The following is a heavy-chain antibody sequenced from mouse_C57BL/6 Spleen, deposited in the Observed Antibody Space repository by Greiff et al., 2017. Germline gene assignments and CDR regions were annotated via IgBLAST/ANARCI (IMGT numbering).Heavy chain of an antibody. V-gene: IGHV1-18*01. J-gene: IGHJ3*01. Sequence: EVQLQQSGPELVKPGASVKISCKASGYTFTDYYMDWVKQSHGKSLEWIGDINPNNGGTIYNQKFKGKATLTVDTSSSTAYMELRSLTSEDTAVYYCASDRGSSSFGYWGQGTLVTVSA. D-gene: IGHD1-1*01. CDR3: ASDRGSSSFGY. CDR1: GYTFTDYY. CDR2: INPNNGGT.